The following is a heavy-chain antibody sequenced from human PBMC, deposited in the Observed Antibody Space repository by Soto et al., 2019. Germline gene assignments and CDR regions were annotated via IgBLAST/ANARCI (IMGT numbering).Heavy chain of an antibody. J-gene: IGHJ4*02. Sequence: QVQLVQSGAEVKKPGASVKVSCKAYGYTFTSYYMHWVRQAPGQGLEWMGIINPSGGSTSYAQKFQGIVTMTRDTSTSTVYMELSSLRSEDTAVYYCARDRGGSGSVDYWGQGTLVTVSS. D-gene: IGHD3-10*01. CDR3: ARDRGGSGSVDY. CDR2: INPSGGST. CDR1: GYTFTSYY. V-gene: IGHV1-46*01.